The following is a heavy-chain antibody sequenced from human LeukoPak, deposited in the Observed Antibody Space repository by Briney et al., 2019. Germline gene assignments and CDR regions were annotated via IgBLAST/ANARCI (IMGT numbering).Heavy chain of an antibody. CDR2: IKQDGSEK. D-gene: IGHD3-9*01. J-gene: IGHJ4*02. Sequence: GGSLRLSCAASGFTFSTYWMNWVRQAPGKGLEWVANIKQDGSEKYYVDSVKGRFTISRDNAKNSLYLQMNSLRAEDTAVYYCARANFDWLTFDYWGQGTLVTVSS. CDR1: GFTFSTYW. V-gene: IGHV3-7*01. CDR3: ARANFDWLTFDY.